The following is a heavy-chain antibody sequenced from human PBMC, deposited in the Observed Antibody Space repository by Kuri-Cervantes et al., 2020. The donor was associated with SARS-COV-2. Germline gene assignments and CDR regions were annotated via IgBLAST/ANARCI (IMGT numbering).Heavy chain of an antibody. D-gene: IGHD3-22*01. CDR1: GFTFSSYE. CDR2: ISSSGSTI. J-gene: IGHJ4*02. V-gene: IGHV3-48*03. Sequence: GESLKISCAASGFTFSSYEFMWVRQAPGKGLEWVSYISSSGSTIYYADSVRGRFTISRDNAKNSLYLQMNSLRAEDTAVYYCARDLLNYYDSSGYGYWGQGTLVTVSS. CDR3: ARDLLNYYDSSGYGY.